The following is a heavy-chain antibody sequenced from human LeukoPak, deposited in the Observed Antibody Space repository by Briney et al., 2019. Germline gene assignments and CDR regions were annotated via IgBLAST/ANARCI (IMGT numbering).Heavy chain of an antibody. Sequence: ASVKVSCKASGYTFTSYYMHWVRQAPGQGLEWMGIINPSGGSTGYAQKFQGRVTMTRNTSISTAYMELSSLRSEDTAVYYCARAGRRSGSYYSRRYYFDYWGQGTLVTVSS. CDR1: GYTFTSYY. J-gene: IGHJ4*02. CDR2: INPSGGST. D-gene: IGHD1-26*01. CDR3: ARAGRRSGSYYSRRYYFDY. V-gene: IGHV1-46*01.